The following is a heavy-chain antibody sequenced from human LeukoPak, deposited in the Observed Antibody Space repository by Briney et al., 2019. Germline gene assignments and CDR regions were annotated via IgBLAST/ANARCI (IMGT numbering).Heavy chain of an antibody. V-gene: IGHV1-69*05. J-gene: IGHJ4*02. Sequence: SVKVSCKASGGTFSSYAISWVRQAPGQGLEWMVGIIPIFGTANYAQKFQGRVTITTDESTSTTYMELRSLRSEDTAVYYCARDVSYGDYYVPVFDYCGQRTLVTVSS. CDR1: GGTFSSYA. CDR3: ARDVSYGDYYVPVFDY. D-gene: IGHD4-17*01. CDR2: IIPIFGTA.